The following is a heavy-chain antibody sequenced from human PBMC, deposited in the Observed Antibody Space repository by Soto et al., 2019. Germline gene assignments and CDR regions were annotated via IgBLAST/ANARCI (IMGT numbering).Heavy chain of an antibody. Sequence: QVQLQESGPGLVKPSQTLSLTCTVSGGSISSGGYYWSWIRQHPGKGLEWIGYIDYRGSTYYNPSLKSRVTISVDTSKNQFSLKLSSVTAADTAVYYCARVLRFLEWLYWFDPWGQGTLVTVSS. J-gene: IGHJ5*02. CDR2: IDYRGST. CDR3: ARVLRFLEWLYWFDP. CDR1: GGSISSGGYY. D-gene: IGHD3-3*01. V-gene: IGHV4-31*03.